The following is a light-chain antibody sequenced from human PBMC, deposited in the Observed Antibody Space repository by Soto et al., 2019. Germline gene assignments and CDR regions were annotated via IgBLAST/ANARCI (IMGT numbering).Light chain of an antibody. CDR1: QNIGRY. Sequence: EIVLTQSPATLSLSPGERATLSCRASQNIGRYLAWYQQTPGQVPRLLIYDVSDRATGIPARFSGSGSGTDFTLTISSLEPEDFAVYFCQQRMSWPLTFGGGTEVESK. J-gene: IGKJ4*01. V-gene: IGKV3-11*01. CDR2: DVS. CDR3: QQRMSWPLT.